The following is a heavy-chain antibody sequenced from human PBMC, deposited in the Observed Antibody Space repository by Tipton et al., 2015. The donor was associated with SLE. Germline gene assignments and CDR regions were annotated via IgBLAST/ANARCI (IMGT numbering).Heavy chain of an antibody. CDR3: ARQSFGGSWEFDY. D-gene: IGHD2-15*01. Sequence: TLSLTCAVSGFSLSSSYYWGWGRQPPGKGLEWIGSVYRDGRAFYNPSLKGRLTISIVTSTNQFSLNLDSVTAADTATYYCARQSFGGSWEFDYWGQGSLVTVSS. J-gene: IGHJ4*02. V-gene: IGHV4-38-2*01. CDR1: GFSLSSSYY. CDR2: VYRDGRA.